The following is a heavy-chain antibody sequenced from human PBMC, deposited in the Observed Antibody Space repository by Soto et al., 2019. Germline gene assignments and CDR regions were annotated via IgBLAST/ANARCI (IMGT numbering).Heavy chain of an antibody. J-gene: IGHJ4*02. V-gene: IGHV3-74*01. Sequence: EVQLVESGGGSAQPGGSLRLSCAASGFTFSSRWMHWVRQDPGKGLQWVSRIRHDGADSSYADFVGGRFTISRDNTKNTLHLQMNSLRAEDTAVYFCAADLVAGSGSLGHWGQGTLVTVSS. CDR2: IRHDGADS. D-gene: IGHD3-10*01. CDR3: AADLVAGSGSLGH. CDR1: GFTFSSRW.